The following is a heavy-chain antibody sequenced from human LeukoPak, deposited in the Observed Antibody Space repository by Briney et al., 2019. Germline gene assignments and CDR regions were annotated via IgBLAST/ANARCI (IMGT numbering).Heavy chain of an antibody. J-gene: IGHJ4*02. Sequence: PGGSLRLSCAASGFIFSNFDMSWVRQAPGKGLEWVSVISDSGGNTYYADSVKGRFTISRDNSKYTLHLQMNSLGAEDTAVYYCAKGFVRFDYWGQGTLVTVSS. CDR1: GFIFSNFD. CDR2: ISDSGGNT. CDR3: AKGFVRFDY. V-gene: IGHV3-23*01. D-gene: IGHD3-16*01.